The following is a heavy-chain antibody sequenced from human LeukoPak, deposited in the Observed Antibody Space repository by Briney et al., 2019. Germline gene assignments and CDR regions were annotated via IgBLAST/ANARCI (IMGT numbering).Heavy chain of an antibody. V-gene: IGHV4-61*02. CDR1: GGSISSGSYY. CDR3: ARDLDCSGGSCYGNWFDP. D-gene: IGHD2-15*01. Sequence: SETLSLTCTVSGGSISSGSYYWSWIRQPAGKGLEWIGRIYTSGSNNYNPSLKSRVTISVDTSKNQFSLKLSSVTAADTAVYYCARDLDCSGGSCYGNWFDPWGQGTLVTVSS. CDR2: IYTSGSN. J-gene: IGHJ5*02.